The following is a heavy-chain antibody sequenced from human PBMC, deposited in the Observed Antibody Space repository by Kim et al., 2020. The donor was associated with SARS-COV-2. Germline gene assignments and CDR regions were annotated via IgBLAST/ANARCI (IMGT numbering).Heavy chain of an antibody. J-gene: IGHJ6*02. CDR1: GFTFSSYD. CDR3: ARAKRGGSGSYYHYYYYGMDV. Sequence: GGSLRLSCAASGFTFSSYDMHWVRQATGKGLEWVSAIGTAGDTYYPGSVKGRFTISRENAKNSLYLQMNSLRAGDTAVYYCARAKRGGSGSYYHYYYYGMDVWGQETTVTVSS. V-gene: IGHV3-13*01. CDR2: IGTAGDT. D-gene: IGHD3-10*01.